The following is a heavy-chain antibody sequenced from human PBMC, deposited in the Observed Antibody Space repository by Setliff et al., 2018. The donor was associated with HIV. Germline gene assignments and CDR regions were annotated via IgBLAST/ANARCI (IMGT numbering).Heavy chain of an antibody. CDR3: GSRPGGITRARVDY. D-gene: IGHD2-2*01. J-gene: IGHJ4*02. CDR1: NASFSRYY. Sequence: PSETLSLTCAVYNASFSRYYWSWIRQSPEKGLEWIGEIMHSGGTNYNPSLKSRVTISIDTSKNQFSLKLTSVTAADSAMYFCGSRPGGITRARVDYWGQGTLVTVSS. V-gene: IGHV4-34*12. CDR2: IMHSGGT.